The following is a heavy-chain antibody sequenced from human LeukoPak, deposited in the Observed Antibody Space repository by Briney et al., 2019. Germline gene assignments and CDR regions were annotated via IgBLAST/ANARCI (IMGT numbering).Heavy chain of an antibody. D-gene: IGHD6-13*01. CDR1: GGTFSSYA. CDR3: ARDRGRRTAAGTYYYYGMDV. Sequence: SVKVSCKASGGTFSSYAISWVRQAPGQGLEWMGGIIPFFGTANYAQKFQGRVTITADESTSTAYMELSSLRSEDTAVYYCARDRGRRTAAGTYYYYGMDVWGKGTTVTVSS. V-gene: IGHV1-69*13. CDR2: IIPFFGTA. J-gene: IGHJ6*04.